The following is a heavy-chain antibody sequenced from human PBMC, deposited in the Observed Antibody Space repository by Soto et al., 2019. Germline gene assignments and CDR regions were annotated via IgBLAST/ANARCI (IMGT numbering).Heavy chain of an antibody. CDR2: ISVSGSAI. CDR3: ARDPKGVGAYESTFDI. V-gene: IGHV3-11*01. CDR1: GFTFSDYY. Sequence: WGSLRLSCAVSGFTFSDYYMSWIRQAPGKGLEWVSYISVSGSAIYYADSVKGRFTISRDNAKNSLYLQMNSLRSEDTAVYYCARDPKGVGAYESTFDIWGQGTMVTVSS. J-gene: IGHJ3*02. D-gene: IGHD1-26*01.